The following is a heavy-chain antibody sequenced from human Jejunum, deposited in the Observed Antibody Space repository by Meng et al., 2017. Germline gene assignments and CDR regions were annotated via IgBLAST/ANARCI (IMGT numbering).Heavy chain of an antibody. V-gene: IGHV3-7*01. CDR3: ARRQA. Sequence: GESLKISCAASGFTFSDYWMSWVRQAPGKGLEWVASINRDGSEINDVDSVKGRFTISSDNAKKSLYLQMTSLGAEDTAVYYCARRQAWGQGTLVTVSS. J-gene: IGHJ5*02. CDR1: GFTFSDYW. CDR2: INRDGSEI.